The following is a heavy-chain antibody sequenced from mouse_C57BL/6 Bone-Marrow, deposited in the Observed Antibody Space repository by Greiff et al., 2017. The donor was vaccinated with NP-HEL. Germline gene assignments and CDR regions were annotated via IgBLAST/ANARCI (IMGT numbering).Heavy chain of an antibody. CDR3: ARRFTTVVSYYAMDY. CDR2: ISSGSSTI. Sequence: EVQGVESGGGLVKPGGSLKLSCAASGFTFSDYGMHWVRQAPEKGLEWVAYISSGSSTIYYADTVKGRFTISRDNAKNTLFLQMTSLRSEDTAMYYCARRFTTVVSYYAMDYWGQGTSVTVSS. D-gene: IGHD1-1*01. CDR1: GFTFSDYG. J-gene: IGHJ4*01. V-gene: IGHV5-17*01.